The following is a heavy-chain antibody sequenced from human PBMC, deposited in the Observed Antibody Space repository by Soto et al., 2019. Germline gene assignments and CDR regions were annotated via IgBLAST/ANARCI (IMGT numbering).Heavy chain of an antibody. V-gene: IGHV5-51*01. CDR3: ARRLSPLDPYHFDY. CDR1: GYSFTSFW. CDR2: IYPGDFDT. Sequence: GESLKISCKGSGYSFTSFWIAWVRQMPGKGLEWMGIIYPGDFDTRYSPSFQGQVTISADKSINTAYLQWSSLKASDTAMYYCARRLSPLDPYHFDYWGQGTLVTVSS. J-gene: IGHJ4*02.